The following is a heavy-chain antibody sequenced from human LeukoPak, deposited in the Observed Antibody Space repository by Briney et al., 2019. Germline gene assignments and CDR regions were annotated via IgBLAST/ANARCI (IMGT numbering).Heavy chain of an antibody. D-gene: IGHD5-18*01. CDR2: IIPIFGTA. J-gene: IGHJ4*02. CDR3: AKDEGTYSYGYLFDY. CDR1: GGTFSSYA. V-gene: IGHV1-69*06. Sequence: GASVKVSCKASGGTFSSYAISWVRQAPGQGLEWMGGIIPIFGTANYAQKFQGRVTITADKSTSTAYMELSSLRSEDTAVYYCAKDEGTYSYGYLFDYWGQGTLVTVSS.